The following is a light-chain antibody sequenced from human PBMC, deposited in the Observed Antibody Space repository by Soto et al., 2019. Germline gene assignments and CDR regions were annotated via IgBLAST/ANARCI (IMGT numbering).Light chain of an antibody. V-gene: IGLV2-14*01. CDR1: SSDVGNYNF. CDR2: AVS. CDR3: SSYTSSSTLL. Sequence: QSVLTQAASVSGSPGQSITISCTGTSSDVGNYNFVSWYQQHPGKAPKLMIYAVSNRPSGVSNRFSGSKSGNTASLTISGLQAEDEADYYCSSYTSSSTLLFGGGTKLTVL. J-gene: IGLJ2*01.